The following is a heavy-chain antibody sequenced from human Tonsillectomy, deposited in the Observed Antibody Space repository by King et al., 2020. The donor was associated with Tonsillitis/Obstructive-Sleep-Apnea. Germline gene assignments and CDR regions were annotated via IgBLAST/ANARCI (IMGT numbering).Heavy chain of an antibody. Sequence: VQLVESGGGLVQPGGSLRLSCAASGFTFSSYSMNWVRQAPGKGLEWDSYISSSSSTIYYADSVKGRFTISRDNAKNSLYLQMNSLRDEDTAVYYCARDWGGYYDSSGYYYFPPRDQGTLVTVSS. J-gene: IGHJ5*02. CDR2: ISSSSSTI. D-gene: IGHD3-22*01. CDR3: ARDWGGYYDSSGYYYFPP. V-gene: IGHV3-48*02. CDR1: GFTFSSYS.